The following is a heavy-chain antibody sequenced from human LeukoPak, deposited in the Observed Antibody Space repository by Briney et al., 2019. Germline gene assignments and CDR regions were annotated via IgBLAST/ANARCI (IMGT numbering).Heavy chain of an antibody. V-gene: IGHV3-21*01. D-gene: IGHD2-2*01. CDR1: GFTFSSYS. J-gene: IGHJ4*02. CDR3: WGDCRSGPPPFVDY. CDR2: ISSSSSYI. Sequence: GGSLRLSCAASGFTFSSYSMNWVRQAPGKGLEWVSSISSSSSYIYYADSVKGRFTISRDNAKNSLYLQMNSLRAEDTAVYYCWGDCRSGPPPFVDYWGQGTLVTASS.